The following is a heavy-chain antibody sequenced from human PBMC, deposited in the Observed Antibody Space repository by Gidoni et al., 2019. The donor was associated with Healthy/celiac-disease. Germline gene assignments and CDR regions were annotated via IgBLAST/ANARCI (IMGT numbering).Heavy chain of an antibody. CDR1: GGTFSSYA. J-gene: IGHJ4*02. CDR2: IIPILGQA. V-gene: IGHV1-69*06. CDR3: ARREGGGSYSN. Sequence: QVQLVQSGAEVKKPGSSVKVSCKASGGTFSSYALSWVRQAPGQGLEWMGGIIPILGQATSEQKFQGRVTIPADKSTSTAYMELSSWRSEDRAVYYGARREGGGSYSNWGQGTLVTVSS. D-gene: IGHD1-26*01.